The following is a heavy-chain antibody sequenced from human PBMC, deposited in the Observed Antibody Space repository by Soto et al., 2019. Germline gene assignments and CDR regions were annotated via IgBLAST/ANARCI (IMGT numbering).Heavy chain of an antibody. J-gene: IGHJ6*03. CDR1: GGTFSSNT. CDR3: ARLPGYSSDSYSPYYYYYMDV. V-gene: IGHV1-69*02. CDR2: IIPILDMA. Sequence: QVQLVQSGAEVKKPGSSVTVSCKASGGTFSSNTITWVRQAPGHVLEWMGRIIPILDMANYSQKFQGRVTITADKSTSTAYMQLSSLTSEDTATYFCARLPGYSSDSYSPYYYYYMDVWGKGTPVTVSS. D-gene: IGHD6-19*01.